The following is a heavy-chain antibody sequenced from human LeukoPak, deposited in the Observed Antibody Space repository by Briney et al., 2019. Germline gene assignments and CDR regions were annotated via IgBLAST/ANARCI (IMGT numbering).Heavy chain of an antibody. D-gene: IGHD4-17*01. J-gene: IGHJ4*02. CDR3: ARTIDYGDSEVLDY. V-gene: IGHV1-18*01. CDR1: GYTFSSYG. CDR2: ISAYNGNT. Sequence: GASVKVSCKASGYTFSSYGVCWGGHAPGQGLEWMGWISAYNGNTNYAQKVQGRVTMTTDTSTSTAYMDLRSLRSDDTAVYYCARTIDYGDSEVLDYWGQGTLVTVSS.